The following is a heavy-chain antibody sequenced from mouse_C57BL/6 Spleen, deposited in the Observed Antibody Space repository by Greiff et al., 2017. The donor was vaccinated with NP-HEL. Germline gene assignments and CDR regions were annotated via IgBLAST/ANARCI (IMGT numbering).Heavy chain of an antibody. CDR1: GYTFTDYY. CDR3: ASQYYYGN. J-gene: IGHJ3*01. CDR2: INPNNGGT. V-gene: IGHV1-26*01. D-gene: IGHD1-1*01. Sequence: EVQLQQSGPELVKPGASVKISCKASGYTFTDYYMNWVKQSPGKSLEWIGDINPNNGGTSYNQKFKGKATLTVDKSSSTAYMELRSLTSEDSAVYYCASQYYYGNWGQGTLVTVSA.